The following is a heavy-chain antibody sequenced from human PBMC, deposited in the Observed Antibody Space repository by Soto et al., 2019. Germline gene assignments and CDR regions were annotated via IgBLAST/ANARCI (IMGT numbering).Heavy chain of an antibody. V-gene: IGHV4-59*01. CDR3: ARLPYYYDSSGYYSYYYYGMDV. CDR1: GGSISSYY. CDR2: IYYSGST. Sequence: SETLSLTCTVSGGSISSYYWSWIRQPPGKGLEWIGYIYYSGSTNYNPSLKSRVTISVDTSKNQFSLKLSSVTAADTAVYYCARLPYYYDSSGYYSYYYYGMDVWGQGTTVTV. D-gene: IGHD3-22*01. J-gene: IGHJ6*02.